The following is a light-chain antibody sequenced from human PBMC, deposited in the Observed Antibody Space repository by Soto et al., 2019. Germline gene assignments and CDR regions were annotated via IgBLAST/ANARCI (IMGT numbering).Light chain of an antibody. Sequence: IVLTQSPATLSLSPGERATLSCRASQTVSSFLAWYQQKPGQAPRLLIYDSSNRAPGIPARFSVSGSGPDFTLTISSLEPEDFAVYYCQQRTNWPWTFGQGTKVEIK. CDR1: QTVSSF. V-gene: IGKV3-11*01. CDR2: DSS. CDR3: QQRTNWPWT. J-gene: IGKJ1*01.